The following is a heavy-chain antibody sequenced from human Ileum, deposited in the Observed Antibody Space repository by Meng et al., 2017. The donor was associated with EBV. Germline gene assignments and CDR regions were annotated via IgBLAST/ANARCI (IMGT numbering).Heavy chain of an antibody. CDR2: IKPNSGDT. CDR1: GYTFTGYY. V-gene: IGHV1-2*06. D-gene: IGHD2-15*01. J-gene: IGHJ5*02. CDR3: ARDFPGGGIGHDL. Sequence: QVQLVQSGAEVKKQGDSVKVSCKASGYTFTGYYMQWVRQAPGQGLEWIGRIKPNSGDTDYAQKFQGRVTMTRDTSVSTAYMELSGLRSDDTAVYYCARDFPGGGIGHDLWGQGTLVTVAS.